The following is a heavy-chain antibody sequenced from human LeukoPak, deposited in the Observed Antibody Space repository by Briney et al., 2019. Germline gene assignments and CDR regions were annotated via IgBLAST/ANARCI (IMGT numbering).Heavy chain of an antibody. CDR3: AKYKRVPFTNQYNYYDSSGSLDY. CDR1: GFTFSSYA. Sequence: GGALRLSCAASGFTFSSYAMSWVRQAPGKGLEWVAVISYDGSNKYYADSVKGRFTISRDNSKNTLYLQMNSLRAEDTAVYYCAKYKRVPFTNQYNYYDSSGSLDYWGQGTLVTVSS. CDR2: ISYDGSNK. D-gene: IGHD3-22*01. V-gene: IGHV3-30*18. J-gene: IGHJ4*02.